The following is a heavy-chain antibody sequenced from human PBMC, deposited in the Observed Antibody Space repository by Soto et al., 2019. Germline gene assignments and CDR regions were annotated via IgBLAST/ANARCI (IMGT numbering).Heavy chain of an antibody. Sequence: VHLVESGGGLVKPGGSLRLSCAASGFTFSSYCMNWVRQAPGKGLEWVASISISSSYIYYTESVKGRFTISRDNAKNSMYLQMNSLRAEDTAVYYCARAPSYSFGVVIYVDYWGQGTLVTVSS. J-gene: IGHJ4*02. CDR1: GFTFSSYC. CDR3: ARAPSYSFGVVIYVDY. D-gene: IGHD3-3*01. V-gene: IGHV3-21*01. CDR2: ISISSSYI.